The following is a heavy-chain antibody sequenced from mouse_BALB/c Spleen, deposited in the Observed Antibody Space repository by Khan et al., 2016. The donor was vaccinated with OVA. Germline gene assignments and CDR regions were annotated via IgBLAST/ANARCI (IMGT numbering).Heavy chain of an antibody. J-gene: IGHJ4*01. V-gene: IGHV5-9-1*01. CDR2: ISSGGSST. Sequence: EVVLVESWGVLVKPGGSLKLSCAASGFTFSNYVMSWVRQTPEKRLEWVATISSGGSSTYYPDSVTGRSTISRDNAKNTLYLQVISLRSEDTAIDYCTRHPPYDYGAMDYWGQGTSVTVSS. CDR1: GFTFSNYV. CDR3: TRHPPYDYGAMDY. D-gene: IGHD2-4*01.